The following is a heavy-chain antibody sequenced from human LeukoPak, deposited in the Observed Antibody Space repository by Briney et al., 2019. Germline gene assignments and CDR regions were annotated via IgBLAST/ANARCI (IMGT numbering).Heavy chain of an antibody. V-gene: IGHV3-30*04. CDR3: ARDRSITMVRGVARDAFDI. CDR2: ISSEGSSE. D-gene: IGHD3-10*01. J-gene: IGHJ3*02. CDR1: GFTFSYYL. Sequence: GGSLRLSCAASGFTFSYYLIHWVRQAPGKGLEWVATISSEGSSEIYAGSVKGRFTISRDNAKNSLYLQMNSLRAEDTAVYYCARDRSITMVRGVARDAFDIWGQGTMVTVSS.